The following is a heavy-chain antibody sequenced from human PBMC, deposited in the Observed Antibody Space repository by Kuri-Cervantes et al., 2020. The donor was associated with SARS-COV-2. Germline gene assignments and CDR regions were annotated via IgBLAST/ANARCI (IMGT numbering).Heavy chain of an antibody. CDR1: GFTFSSYS. D-gene: IGHD1-7*01. Sequence: GGSLRLSCAAPGFTFSSYSMNWVRQAPGKGLEWVSSISSSSSYIYYADSVKGRFTISRDNAKNSLYLQMNSLRAEDTAVYYCARDELKLHDDAFDIWGQGTMVTVSS. J-gene: IGHJ3*02. CDR2: ISSSSSYI. V-gene: IGHV3-21*01. CDR3: ARDELKLHDDAFDI.